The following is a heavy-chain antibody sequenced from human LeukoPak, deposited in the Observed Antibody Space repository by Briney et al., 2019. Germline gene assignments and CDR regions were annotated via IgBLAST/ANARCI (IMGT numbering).Heavy chain of an antibody. D-gene: IGHD3-10*01. CDR1: GFTFSDYY. CDR3: ARASLYYGSGSFYIQ. J-gene: IGHJ4*02. CDR2: ISSSGSSI. V-gene: IGHV3-11*01. Sequence: GGSLRLSCAASGFTFSDYYMSWIRQAPGKGLEWVSYISSSGSSIYYADSVKGRFTISRDNAKNSLFLQMNSLRAEDTAVYYCARASLYYGSGSFYIQWGQGTLVTVSS.